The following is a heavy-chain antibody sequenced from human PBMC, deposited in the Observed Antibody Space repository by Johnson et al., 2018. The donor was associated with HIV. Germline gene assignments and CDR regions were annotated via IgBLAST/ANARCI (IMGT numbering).Heavy chain of an antibody. CDR3: ARPRVAVLPAGAFDI. V-gene: IGHV3-11*04. CDR2: ITGSGTTI. D-gene: IGHD2-2*01. Sequence: QVQLVESGGGVVQPGRSLRLSCAASGFIFSDYYMNWIRQAPGEGLEWVSYITGSGTTIYYADSVRGRFTISRDNAKNSLYLQINSLRAEDTAVYYCARPRVAVLPAGAFDIWGQGTMVTVSS. CDR1: GFIFSDYY. J-gene: IGHJ3*02.